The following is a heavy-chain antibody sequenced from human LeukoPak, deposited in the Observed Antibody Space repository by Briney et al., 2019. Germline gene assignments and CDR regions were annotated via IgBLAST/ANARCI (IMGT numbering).Heavy chain of an antibody. Sequence: GGSLRLSCAASGFTFSDYSMNWVRQAPGKGLEWVSYIDGSGDTIYYADSVKGRFTISRDNAKNSLDLQMNSLRDEDTAVYYCSRRFDRWGQGTLVTVSS. J-gene: IGHJ4*02. CDR1: GFTFSDYS. CDR3: SRRFDR. CDR2: IDGSGDTI. V-gene: IGHV3-48*02.